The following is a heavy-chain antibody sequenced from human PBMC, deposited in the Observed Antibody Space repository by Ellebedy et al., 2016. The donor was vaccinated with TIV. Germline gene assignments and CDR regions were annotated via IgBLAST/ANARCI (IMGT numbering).Heavy chain of an antibody. CDR3: AKGQMAERRLFDY. V-gene: IGHV3-23*01. Sequence: GESLKISXAASGFTFSSYAMSWVRQAPGKGLEWVSAISGSGGSTYYADSVKGRFTISRDNSKNTLYLQMNSLRAEDTAVYYCAKGQMAERRLFDYWGQGTLVTVSS. CDR1: GFTFSSYA. J-gene: IGHJ4*02. CDR2: ISGSGGST. D-gene: IGHD1-1*01.